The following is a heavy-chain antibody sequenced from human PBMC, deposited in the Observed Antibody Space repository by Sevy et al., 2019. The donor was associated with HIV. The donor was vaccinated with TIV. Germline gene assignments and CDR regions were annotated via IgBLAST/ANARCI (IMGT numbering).Heavy chain of an antibody. CDR3: ARDQYYDILTGLYAMDV. Sequence: SETLSLTCSISDASVSGANDYWTWVRQPPGKGLEWIGNVFYFGSTNYNPSLKSRVTISLDTSKKQFSLKLTSVTAADTAVYYCARDQYYDILTGLYAMDVWGQGTTVTVSS. V-gene: IGHV4-61*01. CDR1: DASVSGANDY. J-gene: IGHJ6*02. CDR2: VFYFGST. D-gene: IGHD3-9*01.